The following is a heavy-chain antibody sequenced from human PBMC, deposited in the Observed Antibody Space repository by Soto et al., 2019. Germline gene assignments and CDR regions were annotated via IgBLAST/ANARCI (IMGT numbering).Heavy chain of an antibody. V-gene: IGHV4-31*03. Sequence: QVQLQESGPGLVKPSQTLSLTCTVSGGSISSGGYYWSWIRQHPGKGLEWIGYLYYSGSTYYNPSLKRRVTISVDTSKNQFSLKLSSVTAADTAVYYCARGAMDNYYYYGMDVWGQGTTVTVSS. CDR2: LYYSGST. J-gene: IGHJ6*02. CDR1: GGSISSGGYY. CDR3: ARGAMDNYYYYGMDV. D-gene: IGHD5-18*01.